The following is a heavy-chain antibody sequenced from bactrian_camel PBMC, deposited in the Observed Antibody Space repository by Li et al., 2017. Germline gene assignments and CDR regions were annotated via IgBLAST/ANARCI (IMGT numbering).Heavy chain of an antibody. CDR3: AAPSRCWTVQHVATSGGF. J-gene: IGHJ4*01. Sequence: QLVESGGGSVQAGGSLRLSCAASGDTYGRYCMGWYRQAPGKERKGVATIADDGGALYADSVKGRFTISLDKAKKILYLQMDSLKTEDTAMYYCAAPSRCWTVQHVATSGGFRGQGTQVTVS. CDR2: IADDGGA. D-gene: IGHD3*01. V-gene: IGHV3S55*01. CDR1: GDTYGRYC.